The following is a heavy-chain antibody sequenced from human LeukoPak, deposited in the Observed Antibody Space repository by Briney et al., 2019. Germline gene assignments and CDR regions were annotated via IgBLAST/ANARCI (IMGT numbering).Heavy chain of an antibody. CDR1: GGTFSSYT. CDR3: ARALIVGATIVAFQH. V-gene: IGHV1-69*02. CDR2: IIPILGIA. Sequence: SVKVSCKASGGTFSSYTISWVRQAPGQGLEWMGRIIPILGIANYAQKFQGRVTITADKSTSTAYMELSSLRSEDTAVYYCARALIVGATIVAFQHWGQGTLVTVSS. J-gene: IGHJ1*01. D-gene: IGHD1-26*01.